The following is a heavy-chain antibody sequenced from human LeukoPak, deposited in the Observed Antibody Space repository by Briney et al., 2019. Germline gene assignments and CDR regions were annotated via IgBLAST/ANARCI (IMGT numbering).Heavy chain of an antibody. D-gene: IGHD6-19*01. Sequence: AGGSLRLSCAASGFTFSDYYMSWLRQAPGKGLEWVSYISSSGTTTYYADSVKGRFTISRDNAKNSMFLQMDSLRDEDTAVYYCARPEVVAGTYYYYYYMDVWGKGTTVTVSS. CDR2: ISSSGTTT. CDR1: GFTFSDYY. CDR3: ARPEVVAGTYYYYYYMDV. J-gene: IGHJ6*03. V-gene: IGHV3-11*01.